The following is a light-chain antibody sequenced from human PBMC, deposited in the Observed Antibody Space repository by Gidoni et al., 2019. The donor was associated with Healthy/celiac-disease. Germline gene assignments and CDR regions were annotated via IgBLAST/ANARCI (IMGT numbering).Light chain of an antibody. CDR2: GAS. CDR3: QQYNNWPRT. J-gene: IGKJ2*01. CDR1: QSVSSN. Sequence: EIVMPQSPATLSVSQGERATLSCRASQSVSSNLAWYQQKPGQAPRLLIDGASTRATGIPARFSGSGSGAEFTLTISSLQSEDFAVYYCQQYNNWPRTFGQGTKLEIK. V-gene: IGKV3-15*01.